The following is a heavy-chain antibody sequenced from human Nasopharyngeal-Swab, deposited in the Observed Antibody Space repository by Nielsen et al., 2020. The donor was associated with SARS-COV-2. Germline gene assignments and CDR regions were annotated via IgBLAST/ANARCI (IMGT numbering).Heavy chain of an antibody. J-gene: IGHJ3*02. Sequence: SVKVSCKASGGTFSSYAISWVRQAPGQGLEWMGGIIPIFGTANYAQKFQGRVTITADKSTSTAYMELSSLRSEDTAVYYCARARVLLWFGEPDAFDIWGQGTMVTVSS. CDR1: GGTFSSYA. CDR2: IIPIFGTA. CDR3: ARARVLLWFGEPDAFDI. V-gene: IGHV1-69*06. D-gene: IGHD3-10*01.